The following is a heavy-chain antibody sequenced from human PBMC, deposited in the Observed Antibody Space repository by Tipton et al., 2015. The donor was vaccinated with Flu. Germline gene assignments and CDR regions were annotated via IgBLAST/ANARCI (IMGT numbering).Heavy chain of an antibody. Sequence: PGLVKPSEALSLTCAVYGGSFSGYYWSWIRQSPGKGLEWIGYISYSGSTNYNPSLKSRVTISVDTSKNQFSLKLSSVTAADTAVYYCARLSSNWYHQLDNWGQGTLVTVSS. J-gene: IGHJ4*02. CDR3: ARLSSNWYHQLDN. V-gene: IGHV4-59*01. D-gene: IGHD6-13*01. CDR1: GGSFSGYY. CDR2: ISYSGST.